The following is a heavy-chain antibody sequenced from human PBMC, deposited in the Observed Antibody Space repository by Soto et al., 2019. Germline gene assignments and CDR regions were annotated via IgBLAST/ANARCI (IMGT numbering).Heavy chain of an antibody. J-gene: IGHJ6*02. CDR1: GFTFSTYA. CDR3: ARPVEPFYYYGMDV. Sequence: GGSLSLSCAASGFTFSTYAMHWVRHAPGKGLEWVAVISYDGSNKHYADSVRGRFTISRDNSKNTLYLQMNTLRPEDTALYFCARPVEPFYYYGMDVWGQGTTVTVSS. V-gene: IGHV3-30*04. CDR2: ISYDGSNK.